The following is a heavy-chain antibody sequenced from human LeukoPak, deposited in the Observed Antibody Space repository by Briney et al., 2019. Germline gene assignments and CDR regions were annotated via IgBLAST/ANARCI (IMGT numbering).Heavy chain of an antibody. D-gene: IGHD1-26*01. CDR3: AKVSVGASYYLDY. CDR1: GFTVSSNY. J-gene: IGHJ4*02. V-gene: IGHV3-23*01. CDR2: ISGSDGST. Sequence: TGGSLRLSCAASGFTVSSNYMSWVRQAPGKGLEWVSAISGSDGSTYYADSVKGRFTISRDNSKNTLYLQMNSLRVEDTAVYYCAKVSVGASYYLDYWGQGTLVTVSS.